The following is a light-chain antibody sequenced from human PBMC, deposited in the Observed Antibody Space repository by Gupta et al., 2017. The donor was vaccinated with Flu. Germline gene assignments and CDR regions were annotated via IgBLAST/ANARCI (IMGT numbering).Light chain of an antibody. Sequence: QSVLTQPPSVSAAPGQKVTISCSGSSSNMGSNYVSWYQQLPGTAPKLLIYENNKRPSGMPDRFSGSKSGTSATLGITVRQTGDEADYFCGTLENSRNHARVFGTGTKVTVL. CDR1: SSNMGSNY. V-gene: IGLV1-51*02. CDR3: GTLENSRNHARV. J-gene: IGLJ1*01. CDR2: ENN.